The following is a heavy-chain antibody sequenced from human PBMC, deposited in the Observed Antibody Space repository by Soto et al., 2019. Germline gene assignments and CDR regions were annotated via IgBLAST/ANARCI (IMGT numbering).Heavy chain of an antibody. D-gene: IGHD1-26*01. Sequence: EVQLLESGGGLVQPGGSLRLSCAASGFPFSTSAMNWVRQAPGTGLEWVSIISGSSDAAYYAESVKGRLASSRDNSKNTLYLQMNSLRAEDTAVYYCAKYSVSYPVYNGLSLWGQGTTVTVS. CDR3: AKYSVSYPVYNGLSL. V-gene: IGHV3-23*01. CDR1: GFPFSTSA. CDR2: ISGSSDAA. J-gene: IGHJ6*02.